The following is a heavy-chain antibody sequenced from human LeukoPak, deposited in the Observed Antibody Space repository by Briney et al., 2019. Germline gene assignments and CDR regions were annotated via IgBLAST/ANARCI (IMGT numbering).Heavy chain of an antibody. CDR1: GLTFSSYA. CDR2: TSGSGGST. V-gene: IGHV3-23*01. J-gene: IGHJ4*02. CDR3: VKGGVNSDVLTGYFYFDC. D-gene: IGHD3-9*01. Sequence: PGGSLRLSCAASGLTFSSYAMTWVRQAPGKGLEWVSSTSGSGGSTYYANSVKGRFTISRDNSKNTLYLQMNSLRAEDTAVYYCVKGGVNSDVLTGYFYFDCWGQGTLVTVSS.